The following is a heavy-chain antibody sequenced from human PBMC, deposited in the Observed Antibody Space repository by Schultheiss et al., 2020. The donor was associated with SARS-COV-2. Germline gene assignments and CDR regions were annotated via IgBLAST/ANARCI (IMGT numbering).Heavy chain of an antibody. Sequence: GESLKISCAVSGFTFSGSAMHWVRQASGKGLEWVGRIRSKANSYATAYAASVKGRFTISRDDSKNTLYLQMNSLKTEDTAVYYCKAAYYDSSGYWDWGQGTLVTVSS. CDR3: KAAYYDSSGYWD. CDR2: IRSKANSYAT. J-gene: IGHJ4*02. V-gene: IGHV3-73*01. CDR1: GFTFSGSA. D-gene: IGHD3-22*01.